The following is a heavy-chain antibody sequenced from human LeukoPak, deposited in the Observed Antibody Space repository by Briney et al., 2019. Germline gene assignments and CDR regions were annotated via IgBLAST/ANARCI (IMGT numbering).Heavy chain of an antibody. D-gene: IGHD3-10*01. J-gene: IGHJ5*02. CDR3: ARNLERNYDYGSGSRYPHNWFDP. V-gene: IGHV4-34*01. CDR1: GGSFSGYY. Sequence: SETLSLTCAVYGGSFSGYYWSWIRQPPGKGLEWIGEINHSGSTNYNPSLKSRVTISVDTSKNQFSLKLSSVTAADTAVYYCARNLERNYDYGSGSRYPHNWFDPWGQGTLVTVSS. CDR2: INHSGST.